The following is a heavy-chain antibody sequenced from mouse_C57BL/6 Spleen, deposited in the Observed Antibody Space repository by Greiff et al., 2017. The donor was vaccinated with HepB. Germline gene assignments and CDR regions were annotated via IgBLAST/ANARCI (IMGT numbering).Heavy chain of an antibody. Sequence: QVQLQQPGAELVKPGASVKVSCKASGYTFTSYWMHWVKQRPGQGLEWIGRIHPSDSDTNYNQKFQGKATLTVDKSSSTAYMQLSSLTSEDSAVYYCASPRNPTKYCYAMDYWGQGTSVNVAS. J-gene: IGHJ4*01. CDR2: IHPSDSDT. V-gene: IGHV1-74*01. D-gene: IGHD2-1*01. CDR1: GYTFTSYW. CDR3: ASPRNPTKYCYAMDY.